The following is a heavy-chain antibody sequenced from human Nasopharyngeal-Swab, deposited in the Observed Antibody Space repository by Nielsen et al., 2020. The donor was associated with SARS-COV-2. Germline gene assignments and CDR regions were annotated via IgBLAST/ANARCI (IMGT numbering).Heavy chain of an antibody. CDR2: INHSGST. J-gene: IGHJ4*02. Sequence: WIRQPPGKGLEWIGEINHSGSTNYNPSLKSRVTISVDTSKNQFSLKLSSVTAADTAVYYRARGRDYGDYVDYFDYWGQGTLVTVSS. V-gene: IGHV4-34*01. D-gene: IGHD4-17*01. CDR3: ARGRDYGDYVDYFDY.